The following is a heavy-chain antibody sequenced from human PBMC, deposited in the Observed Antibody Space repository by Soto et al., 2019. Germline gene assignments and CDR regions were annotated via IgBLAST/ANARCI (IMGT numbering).Heavy chain of an antibody. D-gene: IGHD3-16*01. CDR3: ARDGGSLPAPDY. CDR2: ISTTSKYT. V-gene: IGHV3-11*05. CDR1: GFTFSDYY. J-gene: IGHJ4*02. Sequence: QVALVESGGGLVKPGGSLRLSCEASGFTFSDYYMSWIRQAPGKGLEWVSYISTTSKYTRYADSVKGRFTISRDNAKNPLFLQMNSLTVEDTALYYCARDGGSLPAPDYWGQGTLVTVS.